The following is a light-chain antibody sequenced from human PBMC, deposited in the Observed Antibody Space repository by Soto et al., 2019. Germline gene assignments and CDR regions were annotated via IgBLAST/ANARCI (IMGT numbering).Light chain of an antibody. CDR3: NSYTSKSTGV. CDR2: EVS. J-gene: IGLJ1*01. Sequence: QSALTQPASVSGSPGQSITISCTGTSSDVGGYNYVSWYQQHPGKAPKLIIYEVSNRPSGVSNRFSGSKSGNTASLTISGLQAEDEADYYCNSYTSKSTGVFGTGTMLTVL. V-gene: IGLV2-14*01. CDR1: SSDVGGYNY.